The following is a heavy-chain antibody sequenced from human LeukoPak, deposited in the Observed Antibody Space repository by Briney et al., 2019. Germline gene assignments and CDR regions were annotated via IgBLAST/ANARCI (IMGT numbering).Heavy chain of an antibody. J-gene: IGHJ4*02. V-gene: IGHV3-23*01. CDR2: ISGSGGGT. CDR1: GFTVSTSA. Sequence: GRSLRLSCAASGFTVSTSAMSWVRQAPGKGLEWVSGISGSGGGTYYADSVKGRFSISTDISKNTMYLQMNSLRAEDTAIYYCAKDGKTRNWNYFQAKPVYWGQGTLVTVSS. D-gene: IGHD1-7*01. CDR3: AKDGKTRNWNYFQAKPVY.